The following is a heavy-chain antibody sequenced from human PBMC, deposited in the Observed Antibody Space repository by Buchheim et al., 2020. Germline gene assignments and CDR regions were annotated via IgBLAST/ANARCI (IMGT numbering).Heavy chain of an antibody. J-gene: IGHJ4*02. CDR1: GFTVSRYW. D-gene: IGHD4-23*01. Sequence: EVQLVESGGGLVQPGQSLRLSCTASGFTVSRYWIHWVRQAPGKGLVWVSRIDGDGSAADYADSVTGRVTVSRDNAKNTVYLQLNSLRAKDTGVYYCARASNSRDYFDSWGQGTL. V-gene: IGHV3-74*01. CDR3: ARASNSRDYFDS. CDR2: IDGDGSAA.